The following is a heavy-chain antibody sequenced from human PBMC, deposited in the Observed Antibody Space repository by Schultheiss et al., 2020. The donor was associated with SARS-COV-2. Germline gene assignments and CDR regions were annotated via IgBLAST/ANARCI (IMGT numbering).Heavy chain of an antibody. CDR3: ARHVLWVARRLDEGMDV. V-gene: IGHV5-51*01. J-gene: IGHJ6*02. Sequence: KVSCEASGYSFTSFWIGWVRQMPGKGLEWMGIVYPGDSETRYNPSFQGQVTISADKSITTAYLQWGSLKASDTATYYCARHVLWVARRLDEGMDVWGQGTTVTVSS. CDR2: VYPGDSET. D-gene: IGHD3-16*01. CDR1: GYSFTSFW.